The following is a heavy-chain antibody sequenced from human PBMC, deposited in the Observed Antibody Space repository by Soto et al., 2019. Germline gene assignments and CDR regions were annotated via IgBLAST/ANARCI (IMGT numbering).Heavy chain of an antibody. V-gene: IGHV1-3*01. CDR2: INAGNGNT. Sequence: ASVKVSCKASGYTFTNYAIHWVRQAPGQRLEWMGWINAGNGNTRYSQKFQGRVTITRDTSASTAYMELSSLRSEDTALYYCARDEGYSDSSSYYDYWGQGTLVTVSS. CDR1: GYTFTNYA. CDR3: ARDEGYSDSSSYYDY. D-gene: IGHD3-22*01. J-gene: IGHJ4*02.